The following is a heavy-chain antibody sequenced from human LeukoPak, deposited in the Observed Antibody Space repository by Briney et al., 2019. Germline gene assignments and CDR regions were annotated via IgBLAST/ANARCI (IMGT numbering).Heavy chain of an antibody. D-gene: IGHD2-21*01. CDR2: ISGSGENT. J-gene: IGHJ4*02. CDR3: AKDQGIVVVIATNFDY. Sequence: PGGSLRLSCAASGFTFSSYGMSWVRQAPGKGLAWVSAISGSGENTFYTDSMKGRFTISRDNSKNTLYLQMNSLRAEDTAVYYCAKDQGIVVVIATNFDYWGQGTLVTVSS. CDR1: GFTFSSYG. V-gene: IGHV3-23*01.